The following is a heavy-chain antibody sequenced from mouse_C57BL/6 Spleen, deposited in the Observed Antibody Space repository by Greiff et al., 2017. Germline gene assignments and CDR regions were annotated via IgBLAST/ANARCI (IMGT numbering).Heavy chain of an antibody. CDR2: ISSGSSTI. CDR3: AMEITTVPYYFDY. V-gene: IGHV5-17*01. CDR1: GFTFSDYG. Sequence: EVKLMESGGGLVKPGGSLKLSCAASGFTFSDYGMHWVRQAPEKGLEWVAYISSGSSTIYYADTVKGRFTISRDNAKNTLFLQMTSLRSEDTAMYYCAMEITTVPYYFDYWGQGTTLTVSS. D-gene: IGHD1-1*01. J-gene: IGHJ2*01.